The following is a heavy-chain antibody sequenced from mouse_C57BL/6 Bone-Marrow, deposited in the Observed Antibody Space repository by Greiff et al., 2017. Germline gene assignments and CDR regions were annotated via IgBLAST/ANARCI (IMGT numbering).Heavy chain of an antibody. D-gene: IGHD3-2*02. CDR3: ARSQLRLRLDY. CDR2: IYPGSGNT. Sequence: VQLQQSGPELVKPGASVKISCKASGYSFTSYYIHWVKQRPGQGLEWIGWIYPGSGNTKYNEKFKGKATLTADTSSSTAYMQLSSLTSEDSAVYYCARSQLRLRLDYWGQGTTLTVAS. CDR1: GYSFTSYY. V-gene: IGHV1-66*01. J-gene: IGHJ2*01.